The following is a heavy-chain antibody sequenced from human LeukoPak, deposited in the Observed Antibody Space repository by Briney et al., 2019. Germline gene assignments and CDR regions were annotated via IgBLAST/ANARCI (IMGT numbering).Heavy chain of an antibody. CDR3: TRWWGYGSGPQDY. CDR1: GFTFGDYA. V-gene: IGHV3-49*03. CDR2: IRSKAYGGTT. J-gene: IGHJ4*02. D-gene: IGHD3-10*01. Sequence: PGGSLRLSCTASGFTFGDYAMSWFRQAPGKGLEWVGFIRSKAYGGTTEYAASVKGRFTISRDDSKSIAYLQMNSLKTEDTAVYYCTRWWGYGSGPQDYWGQGTLVTVSS.